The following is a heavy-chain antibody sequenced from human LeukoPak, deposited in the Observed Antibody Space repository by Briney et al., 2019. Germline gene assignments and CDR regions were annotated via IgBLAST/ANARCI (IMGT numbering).Heavy chain of an antibody. V-gene: IGHV4-34*01. Sequence: NPSETLSLTCAVYGGSFSGYYWSWIRQPPGKGLEWIGEINHSGSTNYNPSLKSRVTISVDTSKNQFSLKLSSVTAADTAVYYCARSYGDYPSFGVPAEYFQHWGQGTLVTVSS. CDR1: GGSFSGYY. CDR3: ARSYGDYPSFGVPAEYFQH. D-gene: IGHD4-17*01. J-gene: IGHJ1*01. CDR2: INHSGST.